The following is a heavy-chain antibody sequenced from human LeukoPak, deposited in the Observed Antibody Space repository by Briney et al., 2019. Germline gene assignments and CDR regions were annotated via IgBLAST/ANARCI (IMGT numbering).Heavy chain of an antibody. V-gene: IGHV3-30*18. D-gene: IGHD3-10*01. Sequence: GESLRLSCAASGFTFSSYGMHWVRQAPGKGLEWVAVISYDGSNKYYADSVKGRFTISRDNSKNTLYLQMYSLRAEDTAVYYCAKGNGRGSGSYTDYWGQGTLVTVSS. CDR1: GFTFSSYG. CDR2: ISYDGSNK. CDR3: AKGNGRGSGSYTDY. J-gene: IGHJ4*02.